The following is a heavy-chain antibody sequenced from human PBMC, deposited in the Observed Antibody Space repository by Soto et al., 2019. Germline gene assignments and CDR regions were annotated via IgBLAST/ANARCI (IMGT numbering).Heavy chain of an antibody. J-gene: IGHJ4*02. CDR3: ARDQKYLRLRYSDY. D-gene: IGHD4-4*01. CDR2: IGDSSTYV. V-gene: IGHV3-21*01. Sequence: EVQLVESGGGLVKPGGSLRLSCAASGFDFSRHSMNWVRQAPGKGLEWVSSIGDSSTYVYYTDSVKGRFTISRDNDKNSVYLQMNSLRAEDTAVYYCARDQKYLRLRYSDYWGQGTLVTVSS. CDR1: GFDFSRHS.